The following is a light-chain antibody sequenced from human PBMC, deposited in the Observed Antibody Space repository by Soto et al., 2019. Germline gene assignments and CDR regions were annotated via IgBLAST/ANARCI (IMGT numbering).Light chain of an antibody. V-gene: IGLV1-51*01. Sequence: QSVLTQPPSVSAAPGQKVTISCSGSSSNIGTNYVAWYQQLPGTAPRLLIYEYNKRPSWIPDRFSGSKSGTSATLGITGLQTGDEAGYYCGTWDTSLSGVVFCGGTKLTVL. CDR2: EYN. CDR1: SSNIGTNY. J-gene: IGLJ2*01. CDR3: GTWDTSLSGVV.